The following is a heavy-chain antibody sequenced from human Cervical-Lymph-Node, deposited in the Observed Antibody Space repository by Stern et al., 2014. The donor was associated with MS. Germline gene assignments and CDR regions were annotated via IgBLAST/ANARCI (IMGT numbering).Heavy chain of an antibody. CDR2: IIPMFDTT. Sequence: VQLVQSGAEVKKPGPSVKVSCKASGGTFSNYAISWVRQAPGQGLEWMGGIIPMFDTTNYAQKFQGSVKMTADASTREASTERSSLISEDTAVYYCARGVRLEGMDVWGRGTTVTVSS. D-gene: IGHD3-10*01. J-gene: IGHJ6*02. CDR3: ARGVRLEGMDV. V-gene: IGHV1-69*01. CDR1: GGTFSNYA.